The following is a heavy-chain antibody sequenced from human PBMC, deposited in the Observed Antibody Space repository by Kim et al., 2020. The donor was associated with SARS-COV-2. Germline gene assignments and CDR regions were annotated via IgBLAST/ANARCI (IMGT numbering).Heavy chain of an antibody. V-gene: IGHV4-59*08. CDR1: GVSISSYY. Sequence: SETLSLTCTVSGVSISSYYWTWIRQPPGKGLEWIGYVFHSGSTNYNPSLQSRVTMSVDTSKNLFSLKLTSVTAADTAVYYCMRLHGDHDPNFDSNYVMDVWGQGTTVTVSS. CDR2: VFHSGST. CDR3: MRLHGDHDPNFDSNYVMDV. J-gene: IGHJ6*02. D-gene: IGHD4-17*01.